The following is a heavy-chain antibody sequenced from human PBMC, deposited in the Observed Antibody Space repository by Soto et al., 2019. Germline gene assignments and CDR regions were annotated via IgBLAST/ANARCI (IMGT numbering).Heavy chain of an antibody. V-gene: IGHV1-18*01. D-gene: IGHD2-2*01. CDR3: ARDRPYCSSTRCRLIFPMDV. Sequence: QVQLVQSGAEVKKPGASVKVSCKASGYTFTSYGISWVRQAPGQGLEWMGWISAYNGNTNYAQKLQGRVTMTTDTSTSTAYMELRSLRSDDTAVYYCARDRPYCSSTRCRLIFPMDVWGKGTTVTVSS. CDR2: ISAYNGNT. J-gene: IGHJ6*03. CDR1: GYTFTSYG.